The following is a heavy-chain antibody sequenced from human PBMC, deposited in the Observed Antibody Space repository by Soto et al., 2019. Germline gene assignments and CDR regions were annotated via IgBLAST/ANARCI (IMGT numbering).Heavy chain of an antibody. CDR2: INPSGGST. V-gene: IGHV1-46*01. Sequence: ASVKVSCKASGYTFTSYYMRWVRQAPGQGLEWMGIINPSGGSTSYAQKFQGRVTMTRDTSTSTVYMELSSLRSEDTAVYYCARESSSSPDYYGMDVWGQGTTVTVSS. CDR1: GYTFTSYY. CDR3: ARESSSSPDYYGMDV. J-gene: IGHJ6*02. D-gene: IGHD6-6*01.